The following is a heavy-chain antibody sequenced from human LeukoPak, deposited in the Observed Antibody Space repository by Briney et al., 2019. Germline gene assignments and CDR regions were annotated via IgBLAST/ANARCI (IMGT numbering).Heavy chain of an antibody. D-gene: IGHD6-13*01. J-gene: IGHJ5*02. CDR3: ARLGPGYSSSWKGNWFDP. V-gene: IGHV5-51*01. CDR2: IYPGDSDT. Sequence: GESLKISCQGSGYSFTSYWIGWVRQMPGKGLEWMGIIYPGDSDTRYSPSFQGQVTISADKSISTAYLQWSSLKASDTAMYYCARLGPGYSSSWKGNWFDPWGQGTLVTVSS. CDR1: GYSFTSYW.